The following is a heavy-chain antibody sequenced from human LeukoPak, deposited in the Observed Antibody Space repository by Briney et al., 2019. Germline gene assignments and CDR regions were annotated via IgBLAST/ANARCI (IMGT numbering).Heavy chain of an antibody. Sequence: GGSLRLSCAASGFTFSSYEMNWVRQAPGKGLEWVSYISSSGSTIYYADSVKGRFTISRDNAKNSLYLQMNSLRAEDTAVYYCARVPRGEGYFDWLLPRGFDYWGQGTLVTVPS. CDR2: ISSSGSTI. V-gene: IGHV3-48*03. D-gene: IGHD3-9*01. CDR1: GFTFSSYE. CDR3: ARVPRGEGYFDWLLPRGFDY. J-gene: IGHJ4*02.